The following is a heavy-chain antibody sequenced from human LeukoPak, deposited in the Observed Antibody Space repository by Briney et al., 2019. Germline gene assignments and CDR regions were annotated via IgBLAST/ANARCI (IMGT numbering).Heavy chain of an antibody. CDR1: GGSISSSSYY. CDR3: ARHYGGYQLRPYFDY. CDR2: LYYSGST. V-gene: IGHV4-39*01. J-gene: IGHJ4*02. Sequence: TSETLSLTCTVSGGSISSSSYYWGWIRQPPGKGLEWIGSLYYSGSTYYNPSLRSRVTISVDTSKNQFSLKLSSVTAADTAVYYCARHYGGYQLRPYFDYWGQGTLVTVSS. D-gene: IGHD4-17*01.